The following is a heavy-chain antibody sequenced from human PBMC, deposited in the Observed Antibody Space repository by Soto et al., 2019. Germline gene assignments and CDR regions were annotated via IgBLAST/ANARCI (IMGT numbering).Heavy chain of an antibody. J-gene: IGHJ3*02. Sequence: EVQLVESGGGLVKPGGSLRLSCAASGFTFSSYSMNWVRQAPGKGLEWVSSMSSSSSYIYYADSVKGRFTISRDNAKNSLYLQMNSLRAEYTAVYYCAPLGGWSFDIWGPGTMVTVSS. D-gene: IGHD3-16*01. CDR2: MSSSSSYI. V-gene: IGHV3-21*01. CDR1: GFTFSSYS. CDR3: APLGGWSFDI.